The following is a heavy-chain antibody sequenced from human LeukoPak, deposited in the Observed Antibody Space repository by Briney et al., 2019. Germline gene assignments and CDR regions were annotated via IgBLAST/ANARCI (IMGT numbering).Heavy chain of an antibody. V-gene: IGHV3-74*01. CDR3: ARDLFFSDAGYSSGWRAEYFHH. J-gene: IGHJ1*01. CDR2: INSDGSST. CDR1: GLTFSSYW. D-gene: IGHD6-19*01. Sequence: PGGSLRLSCAASGLTFSSYWMHWVRQAPGKGLVWVSRINSDGSSTSYADSVKGRFTVSRDNAKNTLNLQMNSLRAEDTAVYYCARDLFFSDAGYSSGWRAEYFHHWGQGTLVTVSS.